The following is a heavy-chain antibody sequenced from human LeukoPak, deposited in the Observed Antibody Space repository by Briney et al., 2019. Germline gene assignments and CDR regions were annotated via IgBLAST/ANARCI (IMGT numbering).Heavy chain of an antibody. CDR1: GYTFTGYY. Sequence: ASVKVSFKASGYTFTGYYMHWVRQAPGQGLEWMGWISPSSGGTNYAQKFQGRVTMTRDTSISTAYMELSRLRSDDTAVYYCARDREYYDSSGYFGYWGQGTLVTVSS. D-gene: IGHD3-22*01. V-gene: IGHV1-2*02. CDR2: ISPSSGGT. CDR3: ARDREYYDSSGYFGY. J-gene: IGHJ4*02.